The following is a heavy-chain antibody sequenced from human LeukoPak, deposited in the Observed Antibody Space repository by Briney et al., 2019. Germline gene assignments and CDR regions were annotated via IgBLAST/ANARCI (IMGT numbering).Heavy chain of an antibody. V-gene: IGHV3-23*01. CDR1: GFTFNTYA. CDR2: ISGSGGST. Sequence: SGGSLRLSCAASGFTFNTYAMSWVRQAPGKGLEWVSAISGSGGSTYYADSVKGRFTISRDNSKNTLYLHMNSLRAEDTAVYYCAKELRQQLVLFDYWGQGTLVTVSS. D-gene: IGHD6-13*01. J-gene: IGHJ4*02. CDR3: AKELRQQLVLFDY.